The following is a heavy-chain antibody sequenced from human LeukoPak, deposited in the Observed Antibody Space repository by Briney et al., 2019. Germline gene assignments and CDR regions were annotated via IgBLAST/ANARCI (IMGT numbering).Heavy chain of an antibody. D-gene: IGHD5-12*01. J-gene: IGHJ6*03. CDR3: ARISSVWIKDYYYYMDV. Sequence: SETLSLTCTVSGDSISNYYWSWIRQPAGKGLEWVGRIYSTGSTNYNPSLKSRVIMSVDTSKKQFSLKLTSVTAADTGVYYCARISSVWIKDYYYYMDVWGTGTTVTVSS. CDR2: IYSTGST. V-gene: IGHV4-4*07. CDR1: GDSISNYY.